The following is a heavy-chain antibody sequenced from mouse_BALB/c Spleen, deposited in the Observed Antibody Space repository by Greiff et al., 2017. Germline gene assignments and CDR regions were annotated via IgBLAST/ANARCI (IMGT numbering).Heavy chain of an antibody. CDR3: AAYGSRVGYYFDY. Sequence: DVMLVESGGDLVKPGGSLKLSCAASGFTFSSYGMSWVRQTPDKRLEWVATISSGGSYTYYPDSVKGRFTISRDNAKNTLYLQMSSLKSEDTAMYYCAAYGSRVGYYFDYWGQGTTLTVSS. D-gene: IGHD1-1*01. J-gene: IGHJ2*01. CDR1: GFTFSSYG. V-gene: IGHV5-6*02. CDR2: ISSGGSYT.